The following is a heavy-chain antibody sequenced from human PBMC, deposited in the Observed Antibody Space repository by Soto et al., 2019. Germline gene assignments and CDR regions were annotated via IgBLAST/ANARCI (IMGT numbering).Heavy chain of an antibody. V-gene: IGHV4-34*01. J-gene: IGHJ4*02. Sequence: PSETLSLTCAVYGGSFSGYYWSWIRQPPGKGLEWIGEINHSGSTNYNPSLKSRVTISVDTSKNQFSLKLSSVTAADTAVYYCARTGTAMPLDYWGQGTLVTVS. CDR1: GGSFSGYY. D-gene: IGHD5-18*01. CDR2: INHSGST. CDR3: ARTGTAMPLDY.